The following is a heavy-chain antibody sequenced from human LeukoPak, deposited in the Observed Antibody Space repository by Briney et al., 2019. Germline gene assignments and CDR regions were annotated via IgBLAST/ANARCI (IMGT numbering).Heavy chain of an antibody. CDR3: AREDIVVVPAAKEGTRYFQH. CDR2: IYYSGST. Sequence: PSETLSLTCTVSGGSNSSYYWSWLRQPPGKGLEWIGYIYYSGSTNYNPSLKSRVTISVDTSKNQFSLKLSSVTAADTAVYYCAREDIVVVPAAKEGTRYFQHWGQGTLVTVSS. V-gene: IGHV4-59*01. D-gene: IGHD2-2*01. J-gene: IGHJ1*01. CDR1: GGSNSSYY.